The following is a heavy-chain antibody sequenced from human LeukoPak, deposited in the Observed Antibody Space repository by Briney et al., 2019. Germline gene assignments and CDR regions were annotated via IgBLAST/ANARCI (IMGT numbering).Heavy chain of an antibody. V-gene: IGHV3-7*01. D-gene: IGHD3-16*01. CDR3: ARARDYHPVS. Sequence: GGSLRLSCAASGFTFSSYAMSWVRQAIGKGLECVAKIREDGSEKHYVDSVKGRFTISRDNAKNSLYLHMNSLRADDTAVYYCARARDYHPVSWGQGTLVTVS. J-gene: IGHJ4*02. CDR1: GFTFSSYA. CDR2: IREDGSEK.